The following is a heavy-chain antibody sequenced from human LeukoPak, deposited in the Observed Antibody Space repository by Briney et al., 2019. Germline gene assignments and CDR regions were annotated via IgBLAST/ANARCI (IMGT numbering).Heavy chain of an antibody. D-gene: IGHD2-21*02. J-gene: IGHJ4*02. CDR1: GGSVSRYY. V-gene: IGHV4-59*08. Sequence: PSETLSLTCTVSGGSVSRYYWSWIRQPPGKGLEWLGYIYYDGSTTYNPSLRSRVTISVDTSKNQFSLKLSSVTAADTAVYYCARHGHTVVTAADCWGQGTLVTVSS. CDR3: ARHGHTVVTAADC. CDR2: IYYDGST.